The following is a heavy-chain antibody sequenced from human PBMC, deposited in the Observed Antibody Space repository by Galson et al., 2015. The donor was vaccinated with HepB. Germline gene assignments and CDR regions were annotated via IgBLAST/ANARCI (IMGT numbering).Heavy chain of an antibody. J-gene: IGHJ4*02. CDR2: IIGGSGTT. CDR1: GYNFNNYA. Sequence: SCKASGYNFNNYAVHWVRQAPGQRLEWMGWIIGGSGTTKYSQKFQGRAIFTRDTSANTAYMELTSLRTEDTAVFDCARLTRIGSGSSPPFDNWGQGTLVTVSS. V-gene: IGHV1-3*01. CDR3: ARLTRIGSGSSPPFDN. D-gene: IGHD3-22*01.